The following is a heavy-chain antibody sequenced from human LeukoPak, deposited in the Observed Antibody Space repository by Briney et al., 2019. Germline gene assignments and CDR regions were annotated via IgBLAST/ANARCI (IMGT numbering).Heavy chain of an antibody. CDR2: IYVSGST. CDR1: GGSIRGYY. Sequence: PSETLSLTCTVSGGSIRGYYWTWIRQPAGKGLEWIGRIYVSGSTNYNPSLKSRVTMSIDTSKNQFSLNLSSVTAADTAVHYCAGDRGGSGWYEDYFDPWGQGTLVTVSS. V-gene: IGHV4-4*07. D-gene: IGHD6-19*01. CDR3: AGDRGGSGWYEDYFDP. J-gene: IGHJ5*02.